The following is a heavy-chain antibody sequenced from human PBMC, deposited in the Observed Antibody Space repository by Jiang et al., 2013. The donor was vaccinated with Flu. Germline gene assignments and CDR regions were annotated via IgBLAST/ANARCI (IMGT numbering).Heavy chain of an antibody. V-gene: IGHV3-23*01. D-gene: IGHD2-2*01. Sequence: WVASISGDGGRSYYADSVKGRFTISRDSSWNTLYLEMNTLRAEDTAVYYCAKGGDPSSAYCTRTTCIFDYWGQGTLVTVSS. CDR3: AKGGDPSSAYCTRTTCIFDY. CDR2: ISGDGGRS. J-gene: IGHJ4*02.